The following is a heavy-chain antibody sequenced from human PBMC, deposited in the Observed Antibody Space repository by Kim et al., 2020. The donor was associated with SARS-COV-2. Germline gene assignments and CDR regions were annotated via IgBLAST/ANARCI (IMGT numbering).Heavy chain of an antibody. D-gene: IGHD1-7*01. Sequence: GESLKISCKGSGYSFTSYWIAWVRQMPGKGLEWMGIIYPGDSETRYSPSFQSQVTISADKSISTAYLQWSSLKASDSAMYYCARPSDGNYPFDNWGQGTLVTVSS. J-gene: IGHJ4*02. CDR1: GYSFTSYW. CDR2: IYPGDSET. V-gene: IGHV5-51*01. CDR3: ARPSDGNYPFDN.